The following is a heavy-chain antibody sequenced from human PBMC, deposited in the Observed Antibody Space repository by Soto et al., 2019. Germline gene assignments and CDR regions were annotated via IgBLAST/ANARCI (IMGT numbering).Heavy chain of an antibody. CDR1: GGSVSGYY. CDR3: ARGRDGGAPN. J-gene: IGHJ4*02. Sequence: QVHLQQWGAGLLKPSETLSLTCAVYGGSVSGYYWSGIRQPPGKGLEWIGGINPSGSTNYTPSLTSRVTMSADTPKNQFSLKLIPVPAADTAVYYCARGRDGGAPNWAQGPLVNASP. V-gene: IGHV4-34*01. D-gene: IGHD4-17*01. CDR2: INPSGST.